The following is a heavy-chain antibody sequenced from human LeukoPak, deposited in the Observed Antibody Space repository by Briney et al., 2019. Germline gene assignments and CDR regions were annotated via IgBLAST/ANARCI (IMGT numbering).Heavy chain of an antibody. Sequence: GGSLRLPCAASGFTFSSYWMSWVRQAPGKGLEWVANIKQDGSEKYYVDSVKGRFTISRDSAKNSLYLQMNSLRAEDTAVYYCARYYQLLYFDYWGQGTLVTVSS. D-gene: IGHD2-2*01. V-gene: IGHV3-7*01. J-gene: IGHJ4*02. CDR1: GFTFSSYW. CDR3: ARYYQLLYFDY. CDR2: IKQDGSEK.